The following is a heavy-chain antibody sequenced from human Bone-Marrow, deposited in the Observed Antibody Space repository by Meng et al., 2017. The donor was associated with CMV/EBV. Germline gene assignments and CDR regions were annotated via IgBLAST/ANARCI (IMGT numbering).Heavy chain of an antibody. V-gene: IGHV1-2*02. CDR3: TRPTLWFGKSYYYYGMDV. Sequence: ASVKVSCKASGYTFTGYYMHWVRQAPGQGLEWMGWINPNSGGTNYAQKFQGRVTMTRDTSISTAYMELSRLRSDDTAVYYCTRPTLWFGKSYYYYGMDVWGQGTTVTVSS. D-gene: IGHD3-10*01. CDR2: INPNSGGT. J-gene: IGHJ6*02. CDR1: GYTFTGYY.